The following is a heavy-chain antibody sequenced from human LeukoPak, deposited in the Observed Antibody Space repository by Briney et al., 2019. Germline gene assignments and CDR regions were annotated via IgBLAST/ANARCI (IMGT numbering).Heavy chain of an antibody. J-gene: IGHJ4*02. CDR2: IYHSGST. CDR1: GYSISSGYY. D-gene: IGHD1-26*01. CDR3: ARDKNLWELLALDY. V-gene: IGHV4-38-2*02. Sequence: SETLSLTCTVSGYSISSGYYWGWIRQPPGKGLEWIGSIYHSGSTYYNPSLKSRVTISVDTSKNQFSLKLSSVTAADTAVYYCARDKNLWELLALDYWGQGTLVTVSS.